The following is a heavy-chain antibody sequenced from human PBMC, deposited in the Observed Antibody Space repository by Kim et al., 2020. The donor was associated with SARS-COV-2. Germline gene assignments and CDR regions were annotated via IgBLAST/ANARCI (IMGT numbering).Heavy chain of an antibody. V-gene: IGHV1-2*06. D-gene: IGHD5-12*01. CDR1: GYTFTGYY. J-gene: IGHJ6*02. Sequence: ASVKVSCKASGYTFTGYYMHWVRQAPGQGLEWMGRINPNSGGTNYAQKFQGRVTMTRDTSISTAYMELSRLRSDDTAVYYCARDLDDGYNPCGMDVWGQGTTVTVSS. CDR2: INPNSGGT. CDR3: ARDLDDGYNPCGMDV.